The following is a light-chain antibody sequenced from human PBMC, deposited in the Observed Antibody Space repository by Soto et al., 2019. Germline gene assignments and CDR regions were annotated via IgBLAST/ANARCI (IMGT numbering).Light chain of an antibody. CDR3: QQDNDWPHT. J-gene: IGKJ1*01. Sequence: EIVMTQSPGTLSLSPGERATLSCRASQSVSTNLAWYQQIPGQAPRLLIYGASTRATGIPARFSGSGSGTEFTLAISSLQSEDFAVYYCQQDNDWPHTFGLGTKV. V-gene: IGKV3-15*01. CDR1: QSVSTN. CDR2: GAS.